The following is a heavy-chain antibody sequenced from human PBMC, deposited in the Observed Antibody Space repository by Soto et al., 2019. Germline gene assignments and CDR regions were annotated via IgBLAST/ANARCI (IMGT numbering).Heavy chain of an antibody. V-gene: IGHV1-24*01. CDR3: ARDDSGFSGSHYIDYFNY. CDR2: FDPEDGET. D-gene: IGHD1-26*01. CDR1: GYTLTELS. Sequence: GASVKVSCKVSGYTLTELSMHWVRQAPGKGLEWMGGFDPEDGETIYAQKFQGRVTMTEDTSTDTANMELSSLRSEDTAVYYCARDDSGFSGSHYIDYFNYWGQGALVTVSS. J-gene: IGHJ4*02.